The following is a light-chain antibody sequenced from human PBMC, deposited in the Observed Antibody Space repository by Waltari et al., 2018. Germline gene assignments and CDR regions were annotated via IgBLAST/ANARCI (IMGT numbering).Light chain of an antibody. Sequence: DIVLTQSPTSMSVPLGERATFKCRSSQSLLSSSNNKHYLSWYQQKQGQPPKLLIYWAATREAGVPDRISGRGSGTDFTLTISSLQAEDVAVYYCLQDYATHRTFGQGTKLEI. CDR3: LQDYATHRT. CDR2: WAA. J-gene: IGKJ1*01. CDR1: QSLLSSSNNKHY. V-gene: IGKV4-1*01.